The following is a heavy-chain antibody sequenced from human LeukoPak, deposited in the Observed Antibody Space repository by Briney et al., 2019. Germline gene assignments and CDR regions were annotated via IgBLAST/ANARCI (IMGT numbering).Heavy chain of an antibody. CDR2: INHSGST. Sequence: SETLSLTCAVYGGSFSGYYWSWIRQPPGKGLEWIGEINHSGSTNYNLSLKSRVTISVDTSKNQFSLKLSSVTAADTAVYYCARGRSSGWYAYYYYGMDVWGQGTTVTVSS. V-gene: IGHV4-34*01. CDR1: GGSFSGYY. J-gene: IGHJ6*02. CDR3: ARGRSSGWYAYYYYGMDV. D-gene: IGHD6-19*01.